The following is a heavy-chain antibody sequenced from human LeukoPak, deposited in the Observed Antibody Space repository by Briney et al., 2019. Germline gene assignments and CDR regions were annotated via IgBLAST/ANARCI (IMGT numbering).Heavy chain of an antibody. D-gene: IGHD3-3*01. J-gene: IGHJ4*02. CDR1: GGSISSYY. V-gene: IGHV4-4*07. CDR3: ARAKYDFRSGYCLDY. Sequence: SETLSLTCTVSGGSISSYYWSWIRQPAGKGLEWIGRIYTSGSTNYNPSLKSRVTMSVDTSKNQFSLKLSSVTATDTAVYYCARAKYDFRSGYCLDYWGQGTLVTVSS. CDR2: IYTSGST.